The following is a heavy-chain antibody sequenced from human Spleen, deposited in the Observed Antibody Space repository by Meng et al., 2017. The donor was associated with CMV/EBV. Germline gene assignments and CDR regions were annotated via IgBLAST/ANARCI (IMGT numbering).Heavy chain of an antibody. V-gene: IGHV3-23*01. CDR2: ISGSGGST. J-gene: IGHJ4*02. CDR3: AKAYSSSWYRENYDY. Sequence: GESLKISCVASGFTFSSYAMTWVRQAPGKGLEWVSAISGSGGSTYYADSVKGRFTISRDNSKNTLYLQLNSLRAEDTAVYYCAKAYSSSWYRENYDYWGQGTLVTVSS. CDR1: GFTFSSYA. D-gene: IGHD6-13*01.